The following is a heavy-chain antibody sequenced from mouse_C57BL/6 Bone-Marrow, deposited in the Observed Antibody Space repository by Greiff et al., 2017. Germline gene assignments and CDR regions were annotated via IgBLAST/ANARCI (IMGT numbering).Heavy chain of an antibody. CDR3: ARSLLLRSFAY. V-gene: IGHV1-64*01. Sequence: VQLQQPGAELVKPGASVKLSCKASGYTFTSYWMHWVKQRPGQGLEWIGMIHPNSGSTNYNEKFKSKATLTVDKSSSTAYMQLSSLTSEDSAVYYCARSLLLRSFAYWGQGTLVTVSA. J-gene: IGHJ3*01. CDR2: IHPNSGST. D-gene: IGHD1-1*01. CDR1: GYTFTSYW.